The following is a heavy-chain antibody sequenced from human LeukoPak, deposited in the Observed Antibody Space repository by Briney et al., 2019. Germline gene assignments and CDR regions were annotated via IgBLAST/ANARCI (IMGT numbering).Heavy chain of an antibody. D-gene: IGHD1-26*01. V-gene: IGHV1-2*02. Sequence: GASVKVSCKASGYTFTGYYMHWVRQAPGQGLEWMGWINPNSGGTNYAQKFHGRVTMTRDTSISTAYMELSRLRSDDTAVYYCARDLRVVISAGATWLDYWGQGTLVTVSS. CDR1: GYTFTGYY. CDR3: ARDLRVVISAGATWLDY. J-gene: IGHJ4*02. CDR2: INPNSGGT.